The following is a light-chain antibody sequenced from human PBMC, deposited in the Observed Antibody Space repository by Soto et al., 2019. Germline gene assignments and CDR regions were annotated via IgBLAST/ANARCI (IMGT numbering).Light chain of an antibody. CDR3: QHYVNLPLT. J-gene: IGKJ4*01. CDR2: GAS. Sequence: IQMTQSPSSLSASVGDMVTITCQASQDISNYLNWYQQKPGKAPKLLIYGASSLETGVPSRFRGSGSGTDFTFTISSLQPEDVATYFCQHYVNLPLTFGGGTKVDIK. CDR1: QDISNY. V-gene: IGKV1-33*01.